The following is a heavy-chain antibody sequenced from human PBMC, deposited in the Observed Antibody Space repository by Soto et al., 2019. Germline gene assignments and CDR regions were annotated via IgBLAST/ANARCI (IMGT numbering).Heavy chain of an antibody. Sequence: SETLSRTCAVSGGSISSSNWWSWVRQPPGKRLEWIGEIYHSGSTNYNPSLKSRGTISVDTSKNQFSLNLSSVTAADTAVYYFARRSVAEPGYDYYSMDVWGQGTTVTV. J-gene: IGHJ6*02. CDR1: GGSISSSNW. CDR2: IYHSGST. D-gene: IGHD6-19*01. V-gene: IGHV4-4*02. CDR3: ARRSVAEPGYDYYSMDV.